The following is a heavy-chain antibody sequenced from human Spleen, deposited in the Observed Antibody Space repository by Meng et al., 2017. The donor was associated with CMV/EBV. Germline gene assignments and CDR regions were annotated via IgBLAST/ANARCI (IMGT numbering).Heavy chain of an antibody. CDR3: ARASSGDFDY. J-gene: IGHJ4*02. V-gene: IGHV1-8*03. CDR1: GYTFTRYD. Sequence: VKVSCKASGYTFTRYDINWVRQASGQGLEWMGWMNGGNTGYAQKFHGRVTITRNTSINTAYMELSSLRPEDTAVYYCARASSGDFDYWGQGTLVTVSS. CDR2: MNGGNT. D-gene: IGHD3-16*01.